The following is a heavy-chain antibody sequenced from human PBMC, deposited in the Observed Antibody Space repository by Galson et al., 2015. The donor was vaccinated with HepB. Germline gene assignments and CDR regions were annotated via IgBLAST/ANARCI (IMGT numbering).Heavy chain of an antibody. V-gene: IGHV1-18*04. CDR2: ISAYNGNT. Sequence: SVKVSCKASGYTFTSYGISWVRQAPGQGLEWMGWISAYNGNTNYAQKLQGRVTMTTDTSTSTAYMELRSLRSDDTAVYYCAKDPTRRITIRDAFDIWGQGTMVTVSS. D-gene: IGHD3-9*01. J-gene: IGHJ3*02. CDR3: AKDPTRRITIRDAFDI. CDR1: GYTFTSYG.